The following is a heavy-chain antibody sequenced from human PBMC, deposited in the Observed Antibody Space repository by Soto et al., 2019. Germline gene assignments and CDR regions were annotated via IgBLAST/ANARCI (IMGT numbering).Heavy chain of an antibody. V-gene: IGHV1-69*13. CDR1: GGTFSSYA. CDR3: ARFTSWDSSGYYDAVWFDP. Sequence: SVKVSCKASGGTFSSYAISWVRQAPGQGLEWMGGIIPIFGTADYAQKFQGRVTITADESTSTAYMELSSLRAEDTAVYYCARFTSWDSSGYYDAVWFDPWGQGTLVTVSS. CDR2: IIPIFGTA. J-gene: IGHJ5*02. D-gene: IGHD3-22*01.